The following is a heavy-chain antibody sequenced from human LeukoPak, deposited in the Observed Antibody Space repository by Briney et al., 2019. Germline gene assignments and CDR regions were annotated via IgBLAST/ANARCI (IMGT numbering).Heavy chain of an antibody. Sequence: GGSLRLSCAASGFTFSSYAMSWVRQAPGKGLEWVSSITTSGGSTSYADSVRGRFTISRDNSKNTLYLQMSSLRAEDTAVYYCVKGGDYYGSGSYGWVDYWGQGTLVTVSS. J-gene: IGHJ4*02. CDR2: ITTSGGST. CDR1: GFTFSSYA. D-gene: IGHD3-10*01. V-gene: IGHV3-23*01. CDR3: VKGGDYYGSGSYGWVDY.